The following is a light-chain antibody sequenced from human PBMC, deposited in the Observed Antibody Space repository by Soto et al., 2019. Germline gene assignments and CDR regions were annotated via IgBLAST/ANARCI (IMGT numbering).Light chain of an antibody. CDR2: DAS. CDR1: QTISSW. V-gene: IGKV1-5*01. Sequence: DIHMTQSPSPLSGSVGDRVTITCRASQTISSWLAWYQQKPGKAPKLLIYDASSLESGVPSRFSGSGSGTEFTLTISSLQPDDFATYYCQQYNNYSTFGQGTKVDI. J-gene: IGKJ1*01. CDR3: QQYNNYST.